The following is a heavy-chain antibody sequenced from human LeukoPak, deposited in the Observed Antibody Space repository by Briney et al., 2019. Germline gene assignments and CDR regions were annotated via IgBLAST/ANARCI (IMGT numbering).Heavy chain of an antibody. CDR2: INHSGST. D-gene: IGHD6-19*01. V-gene: IGHV4-34*01. Sequence: PSETLSLTCTVSGGSISSYYWSWIRQPPGKGLEWIGEINHSGSTNYNPSLKSRVTISVDTSKNQFSLKLSSVTAADTAVYYCARLPAPGYSSGWLYYYYYGMDVWGQGTTVTVSS. CDR1: GGSISSYY. CDR3: ARLPAPGYSSGWLYYYYYGMDV. J-gene: IGHJ6*02.